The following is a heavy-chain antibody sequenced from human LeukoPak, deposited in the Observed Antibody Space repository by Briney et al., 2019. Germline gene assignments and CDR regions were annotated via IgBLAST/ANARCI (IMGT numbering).Heavy chain of an antibody. J-gene: IGHJ4*02. CDR2: IKSKTDGGTT. D-gene: IGHD1-26*01. Sequence: GGSLRLSCAASGFTFSNAWMSWVRQAPGKGLEWVGRIKSKTDGGTTDYAAPVKGRFTISRDDSKNTRYLQMNSLKTEDTAVYYCTTDRAVGATGDDFDYWGQGTLVTVSS. CDR1: GFTFSNAW. V-gene: IGHV3-15*01. CDR3: TTDRAVGATGDDFDY.